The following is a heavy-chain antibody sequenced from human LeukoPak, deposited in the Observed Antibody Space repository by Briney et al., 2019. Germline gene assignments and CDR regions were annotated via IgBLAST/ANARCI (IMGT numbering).Heavy chain of an antibody. CDR2: ISGSGGST. D-gene: IGHD4-17*01. Sequence: GGSLRLSCAASGFTFSSYGMSWVRQAPGKGLEWVSAISGSGGSTYYADSVKGRFTISRDNSKDTLHLQMNSLRAEDTAVYYCAKKTSEYGDAPSPDYWGQGTLVTVSS. CDR1: GFTFSSYG. J-gene: IGHJ4*02. CDR3: AKKTSEYGDAPSPDY. V-gene: IGHV3-23*01.